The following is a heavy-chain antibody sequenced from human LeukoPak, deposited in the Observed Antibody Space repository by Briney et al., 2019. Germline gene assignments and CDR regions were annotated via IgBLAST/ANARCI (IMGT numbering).Heavy chain of an antibody. CDR3: VGGGPSTWS. D-gene: IGHD2-15*01. CDR1: GFTFKLYW. J-gene: IGHJ5*02. Sequence: GGSLRLSCAASGFTFKLYWMHWVRQVPGKRPVWASRINDDGSDTIYADSVRGRFTISRDDAKNAVYLQMNNLRAEDTAVYYCVGGGPSTWSWGQGTLVTVSS. V-gene: IGHV3-74*01. CDR2: INDDGSDT.